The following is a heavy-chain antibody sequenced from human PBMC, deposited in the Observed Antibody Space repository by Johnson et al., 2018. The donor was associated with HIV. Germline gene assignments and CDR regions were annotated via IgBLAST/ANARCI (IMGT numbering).Heavy chain of an antibody. D-gene: IGHD1-26*01. J-gene: IGHJ3*02. CDR3: ARADGGSYWGAFDI. Sequence: VQLVESGGGLVQPGGSLRLSCAGSGFTFSNYWMTWVRLAPGKGLEWVANIKQDGTEKYYVDSVKGRFTISRDNAKNILYLQMNSLRAEDTAVYYCARADGGSYWGAFDIWGQGTMVTVSS. V-gene: IGHV3-7*01. CDR1: GFTFSNYW. CDR2: IKQDGTEK.